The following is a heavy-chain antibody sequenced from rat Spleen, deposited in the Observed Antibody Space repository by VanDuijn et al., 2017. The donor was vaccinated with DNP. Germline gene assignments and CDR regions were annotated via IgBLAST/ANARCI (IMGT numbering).Heavy chain of an antibody. Sequence: VQLKESGPGLVQPSQTLSLTCTVSGFSLTSYHVHWVRQPPGKGLEWMASISASGGSTSYRDSVKGRFTISRDNAKSILYLQMESLRSEDTATFYCTTDFERGYWGQGVMVTVSS. CDR2: ISASGGST. V-gene: IGHV5-19*01. D-gene: IGHD1-11*01. J-gene: IGHJ2*01. CDR1: GFSLTSYH. CDR3: TTDFERGY.